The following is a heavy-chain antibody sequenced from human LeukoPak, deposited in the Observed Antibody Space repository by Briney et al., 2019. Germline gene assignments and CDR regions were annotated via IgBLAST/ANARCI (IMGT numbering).Heavy chain of an antibody. Sequence: GWSLRLSCAASGFTFSSYSMNWVRQAPGKGLEWVSYISSSSSTIYYADSVKGRFTISRDNAKNSLYLQMNSLRDEDTAVYYCARSRSTVTTGGDYWGQGNLVTVSS. CDR2: ISSSSSTI. D-gene: IGHD4-17*01. V-gene: IGHV3-48*02. CDR3: ARSRSTVTTGGDY. J-gene: IGHJ4*02. CDR1: GFTFSSYS.